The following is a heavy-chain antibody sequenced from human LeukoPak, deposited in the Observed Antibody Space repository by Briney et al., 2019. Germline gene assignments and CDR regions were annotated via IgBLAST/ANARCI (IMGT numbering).Heavy chain of an antibody. CDR1: GFTFMSYW. V-gene: IGHV3-7*03. Sequence: PGGSLRLSCAASGFTFMSYWMRWVRQAPGKGLGWVANIKQDGSERNYVDSVKGRFTISRDNAKNSLYLQMNSLRAEDTAVYYCASGLELDYWGQGTLVTVSS. CDR3: ASGLELDY. J-gene: IGHJ4*02. CDR2: IKQDGSER.